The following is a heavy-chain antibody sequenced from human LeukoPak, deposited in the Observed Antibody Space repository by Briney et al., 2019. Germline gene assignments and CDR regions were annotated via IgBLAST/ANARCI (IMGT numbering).Heavy chain of an antibody. Sequence: PGGSLRLSCVASGFTFSSYAMHWVRQAPGKGLEWVAVISYDGSHKFYADSVKGPFTISRDNSKNTLYLQINSLRTEDTAVYYCAREQYLEYYFDYWGLGTLVTVSS. CDR3: AREQYLEYYFDY. D-gene: IGHD3-3*01. CDR1: GFTFSSYA. J-gene: IGHJ4*02. CDR2: ISYDGSHK. V-gene: IGHV3-30-3*01.